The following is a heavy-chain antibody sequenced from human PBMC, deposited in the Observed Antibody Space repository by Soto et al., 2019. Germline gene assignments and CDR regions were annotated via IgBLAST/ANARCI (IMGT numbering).Heavy chain of an antibody. CDR3: AREVRVTGTTGWFDP. J-gene: IGHJ5*02. Sequence: QVQLVQSGAEVKKPGSSVKVSCKASGGTFSSYTISWVRQAPGQGLEWMGRIIPILGIANYAQKFQGRVTITADKSTSTAYMELSSLRSEDTAVYYCAREVRVTGTTGWFDPWGQETLVTVSS. CDR2: IIPILGIA. D-gene: IGHD1-7*01. V-gene: IGHV1-69*08. CDR1: GGTFSSYT.